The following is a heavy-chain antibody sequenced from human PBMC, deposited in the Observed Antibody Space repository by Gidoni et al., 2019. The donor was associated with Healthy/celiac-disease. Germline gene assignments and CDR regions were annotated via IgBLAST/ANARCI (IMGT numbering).Heavy chain of an antibody. CDR1: GFTFSSYA. Sequence: EVQLVESGGGLVQPGGSLRLSCAASGFTFSSYAMSWVRQAPGQGLEWDSAISGSGGSTYYADSVRGRFTISRDNSKNTLYLQMNSLRAEDTAVYYCAKDHDSSGYPFDYWGQGTLVTVSS. J-gene: IGHJ4*02. D-gene: IGHD3-22*01. CDR3: AKDHDSSGYPFDY. V-gene: IGHV3-23*04. CDR2: ISGSGGST.